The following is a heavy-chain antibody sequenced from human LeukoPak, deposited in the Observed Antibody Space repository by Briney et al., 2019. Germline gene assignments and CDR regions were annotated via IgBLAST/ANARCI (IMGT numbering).Heavy chain of an antibody. J-gene: IGHJ5*02. Sequence: PSETLSLTCTVSGGSISSGGYYWSWLRQHPGKGLEWIGYIYYSGSTYYNPSLKSRVTISVDTSKNQFSLKLSSVTAADTAVYYCALSYLPSWFDPWGQGTLVTVSS. D-gene: IGHD1-26*01. V-gene: IGHV4-31*03. CDR2: IYYSGST. CDR1: GGSISSGGYY. CDR3: ALSYLPSWFDP.